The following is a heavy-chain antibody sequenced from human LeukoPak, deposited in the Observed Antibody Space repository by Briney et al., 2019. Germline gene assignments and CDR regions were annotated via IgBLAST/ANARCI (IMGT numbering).Heavy chain of an antibody. CDR1: GGSISSSSYY. Sequence: SETLSLTCTVSGGSISSSSYYWGWIRQPPGKGLEWIGSIYYSGSTYYNPALKSRFTISVDTSKNQFSLKLSSVTAADTAVYYCARGGTNIVVVPAATHFDYWGQGTLVTVSS. V-gene: IGHV4-39*01. CDR3: ARGGTNIVVVPAATHFDY. D-gene: IGHD2-2*01. CDR2: IYYSGST. J-gene: IGHJ4*02.